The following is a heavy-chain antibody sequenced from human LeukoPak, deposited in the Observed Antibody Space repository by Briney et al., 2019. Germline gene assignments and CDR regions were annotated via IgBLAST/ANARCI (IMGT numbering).Heavy chain of an antibody. J-gene: IGHJ4*02. D-gene: IGHD3-10*01. CDR2: ISAYNGNT. CDR1: GYTFTSYG. V-gene: IGHV1-18*01. Sequence: ASVKVSCKASGYTFTSYGISWVRQAPGQGLEWMGWISAYNGNTNYAQKLQGRVTMTTDTSTSTAYMELSSLRSEDTAVYYCASAGGSGSYYYYWGQGTLVTVSS. CDR3: ASAGGSGSYYYY.